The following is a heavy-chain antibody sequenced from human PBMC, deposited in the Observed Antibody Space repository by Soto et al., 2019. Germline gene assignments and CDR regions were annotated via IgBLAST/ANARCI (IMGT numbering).Heavy chain of an antibody. CDR3: ARGSGYGAYYYYGMDV. V-gene: IGHV1-2*02. Sequence: ASVKVSCKASGYTFTGYYMHWLRQAPGQGLEWMGWINPNSGGTNYAQKFQGRVTMTRDTSISTAYMELGRLRSDDTAVYYCARGSGYGAYYYYGMDVWGQGTTVTVSS. D-gene: IGHD5-12*01. CDR2: INPNSGGT. J-gene: IGHJ6*02. CDR1: GYTFTGYY.